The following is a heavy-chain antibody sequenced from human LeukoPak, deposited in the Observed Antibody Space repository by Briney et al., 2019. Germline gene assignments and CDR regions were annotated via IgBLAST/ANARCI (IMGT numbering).Heavy chain of an antibody. D-gene: IGHD4-17*01. V-gene: IGHV3-23*01. CDR1: GFSFGSFG. Sequence: PGGSLRLSCAASGFSFGSFGMSWVRQAPGKGLEWVSRISGSDGSTDYADSVKGRFTISRDNSKNTLYLQMNSLRAEDTAIYYCARVPYGDYGVGAAPPGAYFDYWGQGTLVTVSS. J-gene: IGHJ4*02. CDR2: ISGSDGST. CDR3: ARVPYGDYGVGAAPPGAYFDY.